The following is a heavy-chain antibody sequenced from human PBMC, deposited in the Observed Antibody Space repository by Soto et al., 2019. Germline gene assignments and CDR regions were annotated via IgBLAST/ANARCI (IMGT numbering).Heavy chain of an antibody. D-gene: IGHD3-22*01. CDR1: GYSFTSYW. CDR3: ARSQYYDSSGYPYAFDI. Sequence: PGESLKISCKGSGYSFTSYWTGWVRQMPGKGLEWMGIIYPGDSDTRYSPSFQGQVTISADKSISTAYLQWSSLKASDTAMYYCARSQYYDSSGYPYAFDIWGQGTMVTVSS. V-gene: IGHV5-51*01. J-gene: IGHJ3*02. CDR2: IYPGDSDT.